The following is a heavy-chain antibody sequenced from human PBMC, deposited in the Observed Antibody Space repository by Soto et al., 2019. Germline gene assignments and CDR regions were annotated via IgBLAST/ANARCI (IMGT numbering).Heavy chain of an antibody. Sequence: GASVKVSCKASGYTFTSYAMHWVRQAPGQRLEWMGWINAGNGNTKYSQKFQGRVTITRDTSASTAYMELSSLRSEDTAVYYCAQNYCSGGSCYLGWFDPWGQGTLVTVSS. CDR3: AQNYCSGGSCYLGWFDP. J-gene: IGHJ5*02. CDR1: GYTFTSYA. V-gene: IGHV1-3*01. CDR2: INAGNGNT. D-gene: IGHD2-15*01.